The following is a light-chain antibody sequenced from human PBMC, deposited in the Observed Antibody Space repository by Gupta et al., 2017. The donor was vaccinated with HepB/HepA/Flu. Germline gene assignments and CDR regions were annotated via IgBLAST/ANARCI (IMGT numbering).Light chain of an antibody. CDR3: QQYGSSSWT. CDR1: QSVSYRY. CDR2: GAS. V-gene: IGKV3-20*01. Sequence: EIVLTQSPGTLSLSPGERATLNCRASQSVSYRYLTWYQQKPGQAPRLLIYGASNRATGIPDRFSGSGSETDFTLTISRLEPEDFAVYYCQQYGSSSWTFGQGTKVEI. J-gene: IGKJ1*01.